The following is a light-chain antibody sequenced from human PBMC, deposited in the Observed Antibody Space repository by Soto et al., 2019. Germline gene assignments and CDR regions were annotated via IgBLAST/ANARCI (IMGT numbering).Light chain of an antibody. V-gene: IGLV2-23*02. Sequence: QSVLTQPASVSGSPGQSITMSCIGTYNDIGGYDLVSWYQQYPGKAPRLIIYEASKRPSGVSDRFSGSKSGNTASLTISALQAEDEADYSCCSFAGGATFVFGGGTQLTVL. CDR3: CSFAGGATFV. J-gene: IGLJ2*01. CDR1: YNDIGGYDL. CDR2: EAS.